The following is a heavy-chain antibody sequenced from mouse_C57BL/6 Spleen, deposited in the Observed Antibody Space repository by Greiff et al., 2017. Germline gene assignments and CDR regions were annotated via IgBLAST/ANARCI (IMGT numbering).Heavy chain of an antibody. CDR3: ARDYYGSSYFDY. D-gene: IGHD1-1*01. CDR1: GYSITSGYY. Sequence: DVKLQESGPGLVKPSQSLSLTCSVTGYSITSGYYWNWIRQFPGNKLEWMGYISYDGSNNYNPSLKNRISITRDTSKNQFFLKLNSVTTEDTATYYCARDYYGSSYFDYWGQGTTLTVSS. J-gene: IGHJ2*01. CDR2: ISYDGSN. V-gene: IGHV3-6*01.